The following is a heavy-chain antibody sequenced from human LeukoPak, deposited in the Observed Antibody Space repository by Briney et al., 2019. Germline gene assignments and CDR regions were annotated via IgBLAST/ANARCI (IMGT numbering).Heavy chain of an antibody. J-gene: IGHJ4*02. D-gene: IGHD3-3*01. CDR2: FDPEDGET. CDR3: ATAGDYWSGLDY. CDR1: GYTLTELS. Sequence: GASVKVSCKVSGYTLTELSMHWVRQAPGKGLEWMGGFDPEDGETIYAQKFQGRVTMTEDTSTDTAYMELSSLRSEDTAVYYCATAGDYWSGLDYWGQGTLVTVSS. V-gene: IGHV1-24*01.